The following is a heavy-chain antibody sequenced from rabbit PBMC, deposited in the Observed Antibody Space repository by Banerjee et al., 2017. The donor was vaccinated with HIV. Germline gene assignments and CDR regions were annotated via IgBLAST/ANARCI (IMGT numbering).Heavy chain of an antibody. CDR2: IYAGSSGST. CDR1: GFSFSSTYW. V-gene: IGHV1S40*01. D-gene: IGHD4-1*01. CDR3: ARDLAGVIGWNFNL. J-gene: IGHJ4*01. Sequence: QSLEESGGDLVKPGASLTLTRTASGFSFSSTYWICWVRQAPGKGLEWVACIYAGSSGSTYYASWAKGRFTISKTSSTTVTLQMTSLTAADTATYFCARDLAGVIGWNFNLWGQGTLVTVS.